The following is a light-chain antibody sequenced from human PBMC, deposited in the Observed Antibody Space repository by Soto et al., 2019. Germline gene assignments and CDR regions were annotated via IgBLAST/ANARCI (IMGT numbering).Light chain of an antibody. V-gene: IGKV1-12*01. CDR2: AAS. CDR3: KQSKSFPLT. CDR1: QDISRW. J-gene: IGKJ4*01. Sequence: DIQMTQSPSSLSASVGDRVTITCRASQDISRWLAWYQQKPGKAPKVLIYAASSLESGVPPRFSGSGSGTDFSLTISSLQPEDFATYYCKQSKSFPLTFGGGTKVDIK.